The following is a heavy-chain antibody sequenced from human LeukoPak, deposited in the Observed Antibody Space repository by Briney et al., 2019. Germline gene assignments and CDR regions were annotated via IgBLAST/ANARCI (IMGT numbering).Heavy chain of an antibody. V-gene: IGHV1-46*03. J-gene: IGHJ4*02. CDR2: VYPIAGTS. CDR1: GYIFTSYY. D-gene: IGHD3-16*01. CDR3: VREYHGGYFDF. Sequence: GASXEVSCKASGYIFTSYYMNWVRQAPGQGLECLFLVYPIAGTSDPAQRFRARITLSDDTSTSTAYMELRSLKSEDTAIYFCVREYHGGYFDFWGQGTLVTVSS.